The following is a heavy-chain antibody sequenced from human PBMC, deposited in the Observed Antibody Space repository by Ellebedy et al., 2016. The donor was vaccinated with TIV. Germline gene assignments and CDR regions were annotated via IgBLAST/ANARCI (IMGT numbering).Heavy chain of an antibody. Sequence: MPSETLSPTCPLPGDSISSGVHYWSCIRQHPGKGLECTGHIFYSRSTYYNPSLKSLVTISVDTSKNQFSLKLTSVTAADTAVYYCARLARYYYYYGLDVWGQGTPVTVSS. V-gene: IGHV4-31*01. CDR2: IFYSRST. CDR1: GDSISSGVHY. J-gene: IGHJ6*02. CDR3: ARLARYYYYYGLDV.